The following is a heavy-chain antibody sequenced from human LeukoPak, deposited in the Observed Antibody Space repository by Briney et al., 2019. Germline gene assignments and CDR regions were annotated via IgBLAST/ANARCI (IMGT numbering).Heavy chain of an antibody. D-gene: IGHD2-15*01. Sequence: PGGSLRLSCAASGFTFSSYSMNWVRQAPGKGLEWVSSISSSSSYIYYADSVKGRFTISRDNAKNSLYLQMNSLRAEDTAVYYCARDPRYCSGSSCYHYFDYWGQGTLVTVSS. CDR2: ISSSSSYI. J-gene: IGHJ4*02. V-gene: IGHV3-21*01. CDR3: ARDPRYCSGSSCYHYFDY. CDR1: GFTFSSYS.